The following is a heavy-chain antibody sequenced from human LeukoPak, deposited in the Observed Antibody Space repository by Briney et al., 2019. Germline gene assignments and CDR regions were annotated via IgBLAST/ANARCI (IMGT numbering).Heavy chain of an antibody. Sequence: PSETLSLTCTVSGGSISTYYWSWVWQPPGKGLEWIGYIQNSVTSYTDNPSLQSRVTISVDTSENQFSLGVTSVTAADTAVYYCVRSPQLDPWGQGTLVTVSS. V-gene: IGHV4-59*01. CDR3: VRSPQLDP. CDR2: IQNSVTSY. CDR1: GGSISTYY. J-gene: IGHJ5*02.